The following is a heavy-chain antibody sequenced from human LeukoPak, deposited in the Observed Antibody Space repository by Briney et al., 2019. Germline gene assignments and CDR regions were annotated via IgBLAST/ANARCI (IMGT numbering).Heavy chain of an antibody. V-gene: IGHV3-23*01. D-gene: IGHD6-19*01. J-gene: IGHJ4*02. CDR1: GFTFANFA. CDR3: AKDLLRSSLAGIQGD. Sequence: PGGSLRLSCAASGFTFANFAMNWFRQAPGRGLGWVSGTGSGGSTYYADSVKGRFTISRDNSKNTLYLQMNSLIAGDTAVYFCAKDLLRSSLAGIQGDWGQGTLVTVSS. CDR2: TGSGGST.